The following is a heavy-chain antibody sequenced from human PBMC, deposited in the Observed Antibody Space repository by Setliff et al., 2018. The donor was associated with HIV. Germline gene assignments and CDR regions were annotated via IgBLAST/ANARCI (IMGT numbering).Heavy chain of an antibody. CDR2: IIPTLGVA. Sequence: GASVKVSCKASGGTFSTYAISWVRQAPGRGLEWVGGIIPTLGVAHNAQKFQGRVTITADKSTNTAFMELSSLRSDDTAVYYCARLRGRIVVPSAMPSWGQGTLVTVSS. V-gene: IGHV1-69*10. CDR3: ARLRGRIVVPSAMPS. CDR1: GGTFSTYA. D-gene: IGHD2-2*01. J-gene: IGHJ5*02.